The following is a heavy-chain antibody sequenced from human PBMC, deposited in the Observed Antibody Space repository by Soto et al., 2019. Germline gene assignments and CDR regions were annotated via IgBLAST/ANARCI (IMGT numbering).Heavy chain of an antibody. CDR2: ISASGGNT. V-gene: IGHV3-23*01. J-gene: IGHJ4*02. D-gene: IGHD6-19*01. Sequence: EVQLSESGGGLVQPGGSLRLSCTASGSASASYAVTWVRQAPGKGLEWVSAISASGGNTFFADSVKGRFSMSRDHSKNVIYLHMNSLRFEATAVYYCAALRWLQSPFDYWGQGTLVTVSS. CDR3: AALRWLQSPFDY. CDR1: GSASASYA.